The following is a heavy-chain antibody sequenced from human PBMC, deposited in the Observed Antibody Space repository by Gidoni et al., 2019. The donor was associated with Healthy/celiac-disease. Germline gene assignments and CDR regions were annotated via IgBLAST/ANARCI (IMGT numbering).Heavy chain of an antibody. CDR1: GFPFSRDA. Sequence: EVQLLESGGGLVQPGGSLRLSCAASGFPFSRDAMSWVRQAPGKGLEWVSAISGSGGSTYYADSVKGRFTISRDNSKNTLYLQMNSLRAEDTAVYYCAEARGGQLVGGAFDIWGQGTMVTVSS. V-gene: IGHV3-23*01. J-gene: IGHJ3*02. CDR3: AEARGGQLVGGAFDI. D-gene: IGHD6-6*01. CDR2: ISGSGGST.